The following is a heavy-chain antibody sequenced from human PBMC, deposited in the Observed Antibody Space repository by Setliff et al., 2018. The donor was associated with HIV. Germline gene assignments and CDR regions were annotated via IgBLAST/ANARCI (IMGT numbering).Heavy chain of an antibody. CDR2: IYYSGYVYYSGNT. CDR3: ARVTVTTTGKAFDI. D-gene: IGHD4-17*01. CDR1: NGSITNYY. Sequence: SETLSLTCTVSNGSITNYYWSWIRQSPEGRLEWIGYIYYSGYVYYSGNTNYNPSLESRVTISVDPSKNQISLNLNSVTAADTALYYCARVTVTTTGKAFDIWGPGTMVTVSS. V-gene: IGHV4-59*01. J-gene: IGHJ3*02.